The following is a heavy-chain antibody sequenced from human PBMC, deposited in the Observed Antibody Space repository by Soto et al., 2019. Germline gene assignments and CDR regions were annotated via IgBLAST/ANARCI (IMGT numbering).Heavy chain of an antibody. Sequence: EVQLLESGGGLVQPGGSLRLSCAASGFTFSSYAMSWVRQAPGKGLEWVSAISGSGGSTYYADSVKGRFTISRDNSKNTLYLQMNSLRAEDTAVYYCAKGSSSYYDGSGSYYNPPNYYYYMDVWGKGTTVTVSS. CDR2: ISGSGGST. D-gene: IGHD3-10*01. J-gene: IGHJ6*03. V-gene: IGHV3-23*01. CDR1: GFTFSSYA. CDR3: AKGSSSYYDGSGSYYNPPNYYYYMDV.